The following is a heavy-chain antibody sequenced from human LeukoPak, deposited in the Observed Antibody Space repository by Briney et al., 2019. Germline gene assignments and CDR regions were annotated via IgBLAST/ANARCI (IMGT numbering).Heavy chain of an antibody. CDR1: GFTFDDYA. CDR3: AKGSRELRTYYFDY. D-gene: IGHD3-10*01. CDR2: ISWNSGSI. J-gene: IGHJ4*02. V-gene: IGHV3-9*01. Sequence: PGGSLRLSCAASGFTFDDYAMHWVRQAPGKGLEWVSGISWNSGSIGYADSVKGRFTISRDNAKNSLYLQINSLRAEDTALYYCAKGSRELRTYYFDYWGQGTLVTVSS.